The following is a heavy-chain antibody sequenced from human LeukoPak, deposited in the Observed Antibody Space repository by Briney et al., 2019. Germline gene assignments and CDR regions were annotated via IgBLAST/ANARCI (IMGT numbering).Heavy chain of an antibody. CDR1: GGSISSSNW. CDR3: ARVPSIAVAGTPRGGFDP. J-gene: IGHJ5*02. D-gene: IGHD6-19*01. V-gene: IGHV4-4*02. Sequence: PSETLSLTCAVSGGSISSSNWWSWVRQPPGKGLEWIGEIYHSGSTNYNPSLKSRVTISVDKSKNQFSLKLSSVTAADTAVYYCARVPSIAVAGTPRGGFDPWGQGTLVTVSS. CDR2: IYHSGST.